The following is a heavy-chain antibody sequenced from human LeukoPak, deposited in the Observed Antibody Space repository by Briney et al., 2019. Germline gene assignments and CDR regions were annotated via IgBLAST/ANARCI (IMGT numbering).Heavy chain of an antibody. Sequence: GGSLRLSCAASGFTFSSYSMNWVRQAPGKGLEWVSSISSSSYIYYADSVKGRFTISRDNAKNSLYLQMNSLRAEDTAVYYCASDCSGGSCYSNFDYWGQGTLVTVSS. CDR2: ISSSSYI. D-gene: IGHD2-15*01. CDR1: GFTFSSYS. J-gene: IGHJ4*02. CDR3: ASDCSGGSCYSNFDY. V-gene: IGHV3-21*01.